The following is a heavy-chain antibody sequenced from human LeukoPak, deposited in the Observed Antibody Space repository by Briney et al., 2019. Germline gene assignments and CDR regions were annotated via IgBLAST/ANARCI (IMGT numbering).Heavy chain of an antibody. D-gene: IGHD3-10*01. V-gene: IGHV1-18*04. CDR2: ISAYNGNT. CDR3: ARENAGSGIFYYMDV. Sequence: ASVKVSCKASGYTFTSYGISWVRQAPGQGLEWMGWISAYNGNTNYAQKLQGRVTMTTDTSTSTAYMELRSLRSDDTAVYYCARENAGSGIFYYMDVWGKGTTVTVSS. J-gene: IGHJ6*03. CDR1: GYTFTSYG.